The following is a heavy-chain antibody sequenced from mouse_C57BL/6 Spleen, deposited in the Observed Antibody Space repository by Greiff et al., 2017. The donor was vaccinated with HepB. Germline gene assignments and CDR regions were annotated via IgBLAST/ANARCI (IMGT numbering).Heavy chain of an antibody. CDR3: ARENGYDRFDY. J-gene: IGHJ2*01. Sequence: QVQLQQSGAELARPGASVKMSCKASGYTFTSYTMHWVKQRPGQGLEWIGYINPSSGYTKYNQKFKDKATLTADKSSSTAYMQLSSLTSEDSAVYYCARENGYDRFDYWGQGTTLTVSS. V-gene: IGHV1-4*01. D-gene: IGHD2-2*01. CDR2: INPSSGYT. CDR1: GYTFTSYT.